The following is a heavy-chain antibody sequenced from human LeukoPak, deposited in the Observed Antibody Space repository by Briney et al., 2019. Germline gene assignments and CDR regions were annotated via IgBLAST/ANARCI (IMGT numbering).Heavy chain of an antibody. CDR1: GYSFTSYW. V-gene: IGHV5-51*01. D-gene: IGHD1-14*01. CDR2: IYPGESEN. Sequence: GESLKISCKGSGYSFTSYWIGWVRQMPGKGLEWMGIIYPGESENRYSPSFQDQVTISADKSISTAYLQWSSLKASDTTMYYCARGGITRAAPFDYWGQGALVTVSS. J-gene: IGHJ4*02. CDR3: ARGGITRAAPFDY.